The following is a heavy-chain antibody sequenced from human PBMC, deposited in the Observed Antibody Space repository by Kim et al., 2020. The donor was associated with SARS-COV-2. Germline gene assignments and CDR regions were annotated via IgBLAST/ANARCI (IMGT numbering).Heavy chain of an antibody. CDR1: GGSISSGGYY. CDR2: IYYSGST. D-gene: IGHD4-17*01. J-gene: IGHJ4*02. Sequence: SETLSLTCTVSGGSISSGGYYWSWIRQHPGKGLEWIGYIYYSGSTYYNPSLKSRVTISVDTSKNQFSLKLSSVTAADTAVYYCARENDYGDYANWGQGTLXTVSS. CDR3: ARENDYGDYAN. V-gene: IGHV4-31*03.